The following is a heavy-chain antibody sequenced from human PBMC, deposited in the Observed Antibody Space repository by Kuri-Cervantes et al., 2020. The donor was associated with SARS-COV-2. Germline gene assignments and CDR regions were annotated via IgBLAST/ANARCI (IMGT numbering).Heavy chain of an antibody. D-gene: IGHD6-6*01. J-gene: IGHJ4*02. V-gene: IGHV3-21*01. CDR3: ASLEYSSSSGVSVCDY. CDR2: ISSSSSYI. CDR1: GFTFSSYS. Sequence: ETLSLTCAASGFTFSSYSMNWVRQAPGKGLEWVSSISSSSSYIYYADSVKGRFTISRDNAKNSLYLQMNSLRAEDTAVYYCASLEYSSSSGVSVCDYWGQGTLVTVSS.